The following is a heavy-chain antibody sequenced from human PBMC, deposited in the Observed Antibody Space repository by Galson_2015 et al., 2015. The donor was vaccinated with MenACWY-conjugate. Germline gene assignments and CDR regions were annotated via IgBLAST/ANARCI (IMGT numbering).Heavy chain of an antibody. Sequence: SLRLSCAASEFTFNSYDMHWVRQATGKGLEWVSAIGTAGDTYYPGSVKGRFTISRENAKNSLYLQMNSLRAEDTAVYYCARAWSSSVPWYFDYWGQGTLVTVSS. CDR3: ARAWSSSVPWYFDY. J-gene: IGHJ4*02. V-gene: IGHV3-13*01. D-gene: IGHD6-6*01. CDR1: EFTFNSYD. CDR2: IGTAGDT.